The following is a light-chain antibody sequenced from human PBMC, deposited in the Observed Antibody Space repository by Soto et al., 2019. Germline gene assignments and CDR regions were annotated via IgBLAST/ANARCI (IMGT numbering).Light chain of an antibody. V-gene: IGKV3-15*01. J-gene: IGKJ1*01. Sequence: EVVMTQSPATLSASPGERATLSCWASETVATNLAWYQQKPGQAPRLLISGASTRAAGISDRFRGSGSGTEFTLTISSRRCEDSGIYYCQQYFEWPPMTFGQGTKVEI. CDR2: GAS. CDR3: QQYFEWPPMT. CDR1: ETVATN.